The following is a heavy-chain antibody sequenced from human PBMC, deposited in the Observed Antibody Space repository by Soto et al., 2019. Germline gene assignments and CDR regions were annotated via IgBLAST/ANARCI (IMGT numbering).Heavy chain of an antibody. CDR1: GGSFSGYY. CDR2: INHSGST. V-gene: IGHV4-34*01. CDR3: ARDKITGLFDY. D-gene: IGHD2-8*02. Sequence: PSETLSLPCAVYGGSFSGYYWTWIRQPPGTGLEWIGEINHSGSTNYNPSLKSRVTISVDTSKNQFSLKLTSVTAADTAVYYCARDKITGLFDYWGQGTPVTVSS. J-gene: IGHJ4*02.